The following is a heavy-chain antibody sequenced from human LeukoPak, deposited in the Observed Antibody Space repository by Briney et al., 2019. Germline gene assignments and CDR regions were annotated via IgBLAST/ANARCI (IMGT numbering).Heavy chain of an antibody. J-gene: IGHJ4*02. D-gene: IGHD2-15*01. V-gene: IGHV3-53*01. Sequence: PGGSLRLSCAASGFTVSSNYMSWVRQAPGKGLEWVSVIYSGGSTYYADSVKGRFTISRDNSKNTLYLQMNSLRAEDTAVYYCAKVPIVVVVAANFDYWGQGTLVTVSS. CDR1: GFTVSSNY. CDR3: AKVPIVVVVAANFDY. CDR2: IYSGGST.